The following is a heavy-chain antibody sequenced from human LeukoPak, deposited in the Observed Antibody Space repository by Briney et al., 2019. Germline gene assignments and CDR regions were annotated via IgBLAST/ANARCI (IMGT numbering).Heavy chain of an antibody. CDR3: ARDGCSSTSCNRWFDP. CDR1: GTTFSIYA. Sequence: GGSLRLSCGASGTTFSIYALHWFRQAPGKGLEWVAVISNDGSSEDYADSVKGRFIISRDNTKITLYLQMNGLRVDDTAVYFCARDGCSSTSCNRWFDPWGQGALVTVSS. CDR2: ISNDGSSE. D-gene: IGHD2-2*01. J-gene: IGHJ5*02. V-gene: IGHV3-30*01.